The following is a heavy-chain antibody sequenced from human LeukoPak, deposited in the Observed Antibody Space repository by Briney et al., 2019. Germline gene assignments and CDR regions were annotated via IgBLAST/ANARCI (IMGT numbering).Heavy chain of an antibody. CDR1: GGSISSGDYY. V-gene: IGHV4-30-4*01. D-gene: IGHD6-13*01. Sequence: SETLSLTCTASGGSISSGDYYWSWIRQPPGKGLEWIGDIYYSGSTYYNPSLKSRVTISVDTSKDQFSLKLSSVTAADTAVYYCASRPRIAAAGYYFDYWGQGTLVTVSS. CDR2: IYYSGST. CDR3: ASRPRIAAAGYYFDY. J-gene: IGHJ4*02.